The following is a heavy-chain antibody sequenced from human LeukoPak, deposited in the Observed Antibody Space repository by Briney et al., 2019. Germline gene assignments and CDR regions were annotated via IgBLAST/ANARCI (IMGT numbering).Heavy chain of an antibody. V-gene: IGHV1-69*13. D-gene: IGHD6-6*01. CDR2: IIPIFGTA. CDR1: GGTFSSYA. J-gene: IGHJ3*02. CDR3: ARERGEFGIAARPDAFDI. Sequence: ASVKVSCKASGGTFSSYAISWVRQPPGQGLEGMGGIIPIFGTANYAQKFQGRVTITADESTSTAYMELSSLRSEDTAVYYCARERGEFGIAARPDAFDIWGQGTMVTVSS.